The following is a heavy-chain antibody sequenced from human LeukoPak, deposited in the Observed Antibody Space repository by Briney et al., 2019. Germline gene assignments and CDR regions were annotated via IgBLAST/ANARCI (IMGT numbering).Heavy chain of an antibody. CDR1: GGSISSSGYY. D-gene: IGHD1-26*01. V-gene: IGHV4-39*01. CDR3: ARHEYSGSYYGLSWFDP. CDR2: IDYSGST. J-gene: IGHJ5*02. Sequence: SETLSLTCTVSGGSISSSGYYWGWIRQPPGKGLEGSASIDYSGSTYYNPALKSRVTISVDTSKNPLSLKLSSLTAADTAVYYCARHEYSGSYYGLSWFDPWGQGTLVTVSS.